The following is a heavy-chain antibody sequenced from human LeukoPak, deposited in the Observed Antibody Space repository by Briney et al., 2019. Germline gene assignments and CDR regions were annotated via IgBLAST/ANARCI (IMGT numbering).Heavy chain of an antibody. CDR1: GFTFSSYA. CDR3: ARDLEFYDSSGSLDY. CDR2: IWYDGSNK. D-gene: IGHD3-22*01. Sequence: GGSLRLSCAASGFTFSSYAMSWVRQAPGKGLEWVAVIWYDGSNKYYADSVKGRFTISRDNSKNTLYLQMNSLRAEDTAVYYCARDLEFYDSSGSLDYWGQGTLVTVSS. J-gene: IGHJ4*02. V-gene: IGHV3-33*08.